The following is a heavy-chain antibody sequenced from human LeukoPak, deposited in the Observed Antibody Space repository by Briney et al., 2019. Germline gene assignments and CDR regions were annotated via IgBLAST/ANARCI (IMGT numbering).Heavy chain of an antibody. CDR3: AKDMHSSSPAGAFDI. J-gene: IGHJ3*02. Sequence: GGSLRLSCAASGLTFDDYAMHWVRQAPGKGLEWVSGISWNSGSIGYADSVKGRFTISRDNAKNSLYLQMNSLRAEDMALYYCAKDMHSSSPAGAFDIWGQGTMVTVSS. CDR1: GLTFDDYA. V-gene: IGHV3-9*03. D-gene: IGHD6-6*01. CDR2: ISWNSGSI.